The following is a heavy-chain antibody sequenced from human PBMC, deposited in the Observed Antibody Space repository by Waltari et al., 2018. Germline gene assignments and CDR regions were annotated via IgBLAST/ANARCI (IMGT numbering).Heavy chain of an antibody. CDR2: VIPSFGTA. V-gene: IGHV1-69*01. Sequence: QVQLVQSGAEVKKPGSSVKVSCKASGGTFSSYAISWVRQAPGQGLEWMGGVIPSFGTANYAQKFQGRVTITADESTSTAYMELSSLRSEDTAVYYCASTTLEGIVVVPAATDYGMDVWGQGTTVTVSS. J-gene: IGHJ6*02. D-gene: IGHD2-2*01. CDR1: GGTFSSYA. CDR3: ASTTLEGIVVVPAATDYGMDV.